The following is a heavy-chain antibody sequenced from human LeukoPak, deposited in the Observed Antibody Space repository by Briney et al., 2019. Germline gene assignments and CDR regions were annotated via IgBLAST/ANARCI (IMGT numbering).Heavy chain of an antibody. CDR2: IWYDGSNK. CDR3: ARDLYSGSYQGGFDY. J-gene: IGHJ4*02. V-gene: IGHV3-33*01. CDR1: GFTFSSYG. Sequence: PGRSLRLSCAASGFTFSSYGMHWVRQAPGKGLEWVAVIWYDGSNKYYADSVKGRFTISRVNSKNTLYLQMNSLRAEDTAVYYCARDLYSGSYQGGFDYWGQGTLVTVSS. D-gene: IGHD1-26*01.